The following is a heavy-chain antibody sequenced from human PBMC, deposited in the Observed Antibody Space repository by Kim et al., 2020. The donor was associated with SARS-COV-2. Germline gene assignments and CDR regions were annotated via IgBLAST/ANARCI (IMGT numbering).Heavy chain of an antibody. J-gene: IGHJ6*02. D-gene: IGHD2-15*01. CDR1: GFTFSSYS. CDR3: AREDSGGSWDPDYYYYGMDV. CDR2: ISSSSSYI. Sequence: GGSLRPSCAASGFTFSSYSMNWVRQAPGKGLEWVSSISSSSSYIYYADSVKGRFTISRDNAKNSLYLQMNSLRAEDTAVYYCAREDSGGSWDPDYYYYGMDVWGQGTTVTVSS. V-gene: IGHV3-21*01.